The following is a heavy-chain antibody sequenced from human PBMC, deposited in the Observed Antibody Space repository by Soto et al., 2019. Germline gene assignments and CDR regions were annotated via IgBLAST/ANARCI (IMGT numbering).Heavy chain of an antibody. V-gene: IGHV4-4*07. CDR3: VRDGTKTSRDWLHX. Sequence: SETLSLTCTVSGASISGCYWSWIRKSAGKGLEWIVRIYATGTTDYKPSLKSRVMMSVDTSKKQFSLKLRSVTAADTAVYYCVRDGTKTSRDWLHXWGQGIAVTVSX. D-gene: IGHD1-1*01. CDR2: IYATGTT. J-gene: IGHJ5*02. CDR1: GASISGCY.